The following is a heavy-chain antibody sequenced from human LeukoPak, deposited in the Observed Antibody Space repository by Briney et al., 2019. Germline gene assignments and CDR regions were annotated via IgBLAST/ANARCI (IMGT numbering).Heavy chain of an antibody. V-gene: IGHV3-43*02. J-gene: IGHJ4*02. CDR1: GFTFDDYA. CDR3: AKDRFGELVLDY. D-gene: IGHD3-10*01. Sequence: GRSLRLSCAASGFTFDDYAMHWVRHAPGKGLEWVSLISGDGGSTYYADSVKGRFTISRDNSKNSLYLQMNSLRTEDTALYYCAKDRFGELVLDYWGQGTLVTVSS. CDR2: ISGDGGST.